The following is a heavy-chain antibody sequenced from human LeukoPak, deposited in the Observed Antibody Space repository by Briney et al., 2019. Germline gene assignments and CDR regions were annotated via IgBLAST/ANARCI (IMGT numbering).Heavy chain of an antibody. CDR2: ISSSSSYI. V-gene: IGHV3-21*01. J-gene: IGHJ4*02. CDR1: VFTFSRYR. CDR3: ARASRPYYYDSSGSPPFDY. Sequence: PGGSLRLSCAASVFTFSRYRMNWVRQAPGKGLEWVSSISSSSSYIYYADSVKGRFTISRDNAKNSLYLQMNSLRAEDTAVYYCARASRPYYYDSSGSPPFDYWGQGTLVTVS. D-gene: IGHD3-22*01.